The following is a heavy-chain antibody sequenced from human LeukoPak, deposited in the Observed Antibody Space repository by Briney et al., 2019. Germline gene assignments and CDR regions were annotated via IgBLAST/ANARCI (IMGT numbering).Heavy chain of an antibody. CDR3: AKGQVAVAGMDAFDI. CDR2: ISGSGGST. D-gene: IGHD6-19*01. V-gene: IGHV3-23*01. CDR1: GFTYSTYA. Sequence: GGSLRLSGVASGFTYSTYAMSWVRQAPGKGLEWVSGISGSGGSTYYADSVKGRFTISRDNSKNTLYLQMSSLRAEDTAVYYCAKGQVAVAGMDAFDIWGQGTMVTV. J-gene: IGHJ3*02.